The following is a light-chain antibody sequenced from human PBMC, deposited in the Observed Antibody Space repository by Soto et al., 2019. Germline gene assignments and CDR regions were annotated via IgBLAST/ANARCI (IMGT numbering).Light chain of an antibody. Sequence: DIQMTQSPSTLSASVGDRVTITCRASQRISKWVAWYQQTPGKAPKLLIFGASNLHIGVPSRFSGSGSGTEFTLTINNLQREDFATYYCQESFFTLGTFGRGTKVDIK. CDR3: QESFFTLGT. CDR2: GAS. J-gene: IGKJ1*01. V-gene: IGKV1-5*01. CDR1: QRISKW.